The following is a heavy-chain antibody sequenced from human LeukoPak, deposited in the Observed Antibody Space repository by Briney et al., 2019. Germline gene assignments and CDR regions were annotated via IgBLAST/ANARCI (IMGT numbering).Heavy chain of an antibody. CDR3: ARASYFGYNIFWYFDL. J-gene: IGHJ2*01. Sequence: GASVKVSCKASGGTFSSYAISWVRQAPGQGLEWMGGIIPIFGTANYAQKFQGRVTITTDESTSTAYMELSSLRSEDTAVYYCARASYFGYNIFWYFDLWGRGTLVTVSS. D-gene: IGHD1-14*01. CDR1: GGTFSSYA. V-gene: IGHV1-69*05. CDR2: IIPIFGTA.